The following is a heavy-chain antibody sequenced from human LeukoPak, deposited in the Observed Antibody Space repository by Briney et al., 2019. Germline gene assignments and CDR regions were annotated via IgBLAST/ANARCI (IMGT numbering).Heavy chain of an antibody. CDR1: GYTFTSYG. D-gene: IGHD3-22*01. J-gene: IGHJ4*02. V-gene: IGHV1-18*01. CDR2: ISAYNGNT. Sequence: ASVKGSCKASGYTFTSYGISWVRQAPGQGLEWMGWISAYNGNTNYAQKLQGRVTMTTDTSTSTAYMEPRSLRSDDTAVYYCARGTYYYDSSGYYYILDYWGQGTLVTVSS. CDR3: ARGTYYYDSSGYYYILDY.